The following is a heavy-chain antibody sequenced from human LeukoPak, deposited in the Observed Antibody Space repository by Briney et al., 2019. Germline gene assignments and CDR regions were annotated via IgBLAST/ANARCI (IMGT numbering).Heavy chain of an antibody. V-gene: IGHV3-30*03. CDR3: ARDTQQLAFDY. CDR2: ISYDGSNK. D-gene: IGHD6-13*01. Sequence: PGGSLRLSCAASGFTFSSYGMHWVRQAPGKGLEWVAVISYDGSNKYYADSVKGRFTISRDNAKNSLYLQMNSPRVEDTAVYYCARDTQQLAFDYWGQGTLVTVSS. CDR1: GFTFSSYG. J-gene: IGHJ4*02.